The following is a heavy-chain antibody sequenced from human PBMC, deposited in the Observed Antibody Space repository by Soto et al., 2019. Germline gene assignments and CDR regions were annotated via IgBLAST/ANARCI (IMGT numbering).Heavy chain of an antibody. D-gene: IGHD3-9*01. CDR1: GFTFSSYG. CDR3: AKDGNPIPYLTGYYRLGWFDP. CDR2: ISYDGSNK. J-gene: IGHJ5*02. V-gene: IGHV3-30*18. Sequence: LRLSCAASGFTFSSYGMHWVRQAPGKGLEWVAVISYDGSNKYYADSVKGRFTISRDNSKNTLYLQMNSLRAEDTAVYYCAKDGNPIPYLTGYYRLGWFDPWGQGTLVTVSS.